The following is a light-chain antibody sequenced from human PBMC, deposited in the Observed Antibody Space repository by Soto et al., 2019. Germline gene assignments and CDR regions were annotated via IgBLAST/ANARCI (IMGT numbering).Light chain of an antibody. CDR3: QSYDSSLIPDV. Sequence: QSVLTQPPSVSGAPGQRVTISCTGSSSNIGAGYDVHWYQQLPGTAPKLLIYGNSNRPSGVPDRFSGSKSGTSASLAITGLQAEDEADYYCQSYDSSLIPDVFGTGTKVTVL. V-gene: IGLV1-40*01. CDR2: GNS. J-gene: IGLJ1*01. CDR1: SSNIGAGYD.